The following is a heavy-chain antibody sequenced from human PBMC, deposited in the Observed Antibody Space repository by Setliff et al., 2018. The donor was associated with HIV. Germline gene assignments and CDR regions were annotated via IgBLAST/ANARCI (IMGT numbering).Heavy chain of an antibody. CDR2: IYSTGST. Sequence: SETLSLTCTVSGASITSHYWSWIRQSPGRELEWIGYIYSTGSTNYNPSLQSRVSISMDASKDKFSLKVTSVTSADTAVYYRAKGAGFYGDYTFDYWGQGNLVTVSS. J-gene: IGHJ4*02. D-gene: IGHD4-17*01. V-gene: IGHV4-59*11. CDR3: AKGAGFYGDYTFDY. CDR1: GASITSHY.